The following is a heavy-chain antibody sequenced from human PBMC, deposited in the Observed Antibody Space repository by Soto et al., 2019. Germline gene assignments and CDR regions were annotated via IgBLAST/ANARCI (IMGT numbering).Heavy chain of an antibody. Sequence: ASVKVSCKASGYTFTSYDINWVRQATGQGLEWMGWMNPNSGNTGYAQKFQGRVTMTRNTSISTAYMELSSLRSEDTAVYYCARTPMPVLCLGELSSHNWFDPWGQGTLVTVSS. D-gene: IGHD3-16*02. CDR2: MNPNSGNT. CDR1: GYTFTSYD. CDR3: ARTPMPVLCLGELSSHNWFDP. V-gene: IGHV1-8*01. J-gene: IGHJ5*02.